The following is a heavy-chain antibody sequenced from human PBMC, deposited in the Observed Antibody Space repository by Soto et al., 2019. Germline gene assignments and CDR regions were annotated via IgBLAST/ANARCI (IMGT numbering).Heavy chain of an antibody. Sequence: SETLSLTCAVYGGSFSGYYWSWIRQPPGKGLEWIGEINHSGSTNYNPSLKSRVTISVDTSKNQFSLKLSSVTAADTAVYYCASRALLRYFDYWGQGTLVSVSS. CDR3: ASRALLRYFDY. J-gene: IGHJ4*02. D-gene: IGHD3-9*01. CDR2: INHSGST. V-gene: IGHV4-34*01. CDR1: GGSFSGYY.